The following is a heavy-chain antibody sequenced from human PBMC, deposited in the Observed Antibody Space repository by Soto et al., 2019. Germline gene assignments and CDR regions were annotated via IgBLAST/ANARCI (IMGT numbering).Heavy chain of an antibody. D-gene: IGHD5-12*01. Sequence: PGGSLRLSCAASGFTFSSYAMHWVRQAPGKGLEWVAVISYDGSNKYYADSVKGRFTISRDNSKNTLYLQMNSLRAEDTAVYYCARDRPVGYDYPYYYYGMDVWGQGTTVTVSS. CDR3: ARDRPVGYDYPYYYYGMDV. CDR1: GFTFSSYA. J-gene: IGHJ6*02. CDR2: ISYDGSNK. V-gene: IGHV3-30-3*01.